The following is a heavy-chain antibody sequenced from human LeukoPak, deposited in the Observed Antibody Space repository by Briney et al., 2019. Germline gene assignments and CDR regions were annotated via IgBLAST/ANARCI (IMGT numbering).Heavy chain of an antibody. V-gene: IGHV3-74*01. Sequence: PGGSLRLSCAASGFTFSSYWMHWVRQAPGKGLVWVSRINSDGSSTSYADSVKGRFTISRDNAKNMLYPQMNSLRAEDTAVYYCARGGSSGWYGGESYYFDYWGQGTLVTVSS. CDR3: ARGGSSGWYGGESYYFDY. D-gene: IGHD6-19*01. CDR2: INSDGSST. J-gene: IGHJ4*02. CDR1: GFTFSSYW.